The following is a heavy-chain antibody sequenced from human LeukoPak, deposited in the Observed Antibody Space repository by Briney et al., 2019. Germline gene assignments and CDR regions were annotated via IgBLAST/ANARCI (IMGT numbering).Heavy chain of an antibody. J-gene: IGHJ4*02. Sequence: GGSLRLSCAASGFTFSSYAMHWVRQAPGKGLEWVAVISYDGSNKYYADSVKGRFTISRDNAKNTLYLQMNSLRAEDTAVYYCATQASVGYWGQGTLVTVSS. D-gene: IGHD1-26*01. V-gene: IGHV3-30-3*01. CDR2: ISYDGSNK. CDR3: ATQASVGY. CDR1: GFTFSSYA.